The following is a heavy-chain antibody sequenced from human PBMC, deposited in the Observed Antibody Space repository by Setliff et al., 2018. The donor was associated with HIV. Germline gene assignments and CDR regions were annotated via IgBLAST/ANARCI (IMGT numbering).Heavy chain of an antibody. CDR2: MNQSGTT. CDR3: VRWYYCVSGACYRADY. Sequence: SETLSLTCSVYGTSFSDHYWSWVRQTPGKGLEWIGEMNQSGTTNYNPSLKSRVTMSIDTSDGQFSLRLTSVTAADTAVYYCVRWYYCVSGACYRADYWGQGTMVTVSS. CDR1: GTSFSDHY. V-gene: IGHV4-34*01. J-gene: IGHJ4*02. D-gene: IGHD2-21*02.